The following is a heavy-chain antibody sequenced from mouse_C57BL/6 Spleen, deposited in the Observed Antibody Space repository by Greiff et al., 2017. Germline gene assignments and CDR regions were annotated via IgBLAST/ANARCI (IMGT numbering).Heavy chain of an antibody. CDR2: IDPSDSYT. CDR3: ARREELGPLFAY. D-gene: IGHD4-1*01. CDR1: GYTFTSYW. V-gene: IGHV1-69*01. J-gene: IGHJ3*01. Sequence: QVQLQQPGAELVMPGASVKLSCKASGYTFTSYWMHWVKQRPGQGLEWIGEIDPSDSYTNYNQKFKGKSALTVDKSSSTAYMQLSSLTSEDSAVYYCARREELGPLFAYWGQGTLVTVSA.